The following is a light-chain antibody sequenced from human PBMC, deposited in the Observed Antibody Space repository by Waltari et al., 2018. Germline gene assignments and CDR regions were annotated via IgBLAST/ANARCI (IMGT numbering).Light chain of an antibody. V-gene: IGKV3-15*01. Sequence: EVVMTQSPAILSVSPGQRATLFCRASQRVSDDLAWYQHTSGQPPRLLIYRASYRATGVPARFSGSGSGTEFTLTISSLQSEDFAVYYCQQYNNWLTFGGGTKVEV. CDR3: QQYNNWLT. CDR1: QRVSDD. CDR2: RAS. J-gene: IGKJ4*01.